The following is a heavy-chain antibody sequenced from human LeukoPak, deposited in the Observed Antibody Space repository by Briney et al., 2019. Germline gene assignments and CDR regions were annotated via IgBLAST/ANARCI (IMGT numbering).Heavy chain of an antibody. CDR2: INPDGSVT. CDR3: AKRQLRGDSSYYFDY. D-gene: IGHD1-1*01. J-gene: IGHJ4*02. CDR1: GFTFSHYW. V-gene: IGHV3-74*01. Sequence: GGSLRLSCGASGFTFSHYWMHWVRQAPGKGLEWVSRINPDGSVTTYADSVKGRFTISRDNAKNTLYLQMNSLRIDDTAVYYCAKRQLRGDSSYYFDYWGPGTLVTVSS.